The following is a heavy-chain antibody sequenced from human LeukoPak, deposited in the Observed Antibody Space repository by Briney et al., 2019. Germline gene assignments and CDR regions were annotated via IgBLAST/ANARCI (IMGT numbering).Heavy chain of an antibody. CDR3: ARRKNYYFDY. D-gene: IGHD1-7*01. V-gene: IGHV5-51*01. CDR1: GYSFTDYW. Sequence: GESLNISCKGSGYSFTDYWIGWVRQMPGKRLELIGIFYPDDSDTRYNPSFQGQVTISADKSIRTAYLQWSSLKASDTAMYYCARRKNYYFDYWGQGTLVTVSS. CDR2: FYPDDSDT. J-gene: IGHJ4*02.